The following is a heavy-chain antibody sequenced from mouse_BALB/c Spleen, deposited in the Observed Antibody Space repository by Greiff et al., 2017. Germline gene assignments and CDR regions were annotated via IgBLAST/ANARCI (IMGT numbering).Heavy chain of an antibody. D-gene: IGHD2-1*01. CDR1: GYSFTSYY. J-gene: IGHJ3*01. V-gene: IGHV1-66*01. Sequence: VQLQQSGPELVKPGASVKISCKASGYSFTSYYIHWVKQRPGQGLEWIGWIFPGSGNTKYNEKFKGKATLTADTSSSTAYMQLSSLTSEDSAVYFCARGHYGNTWFAYWGQGTLVTVSA. CDR3: ARGHYGNTWFAY. CDR2: IFPGSGNT.